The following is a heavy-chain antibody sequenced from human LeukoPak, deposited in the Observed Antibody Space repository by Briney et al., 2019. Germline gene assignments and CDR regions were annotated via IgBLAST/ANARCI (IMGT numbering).Heavy chain of an antibody. CDR2: IRDKGYGHAT. CDR3: TTPNEGNWFDP. J-gene: IGHJ5*02. Sequence: GGSLKLSCAASGFTFSDSAIHWVRQASGKGLEWVGRIRDKGYGHATAYAASVKGRFTLSRDDSKNTAYLQMNSLKTEDTALYYCTTPNEGNWFDPWGQGTLVPVSS. V-gene: IGHV3-73*01. D-gene: IGHD2-8*01. CDR1: GFTFSDSA.